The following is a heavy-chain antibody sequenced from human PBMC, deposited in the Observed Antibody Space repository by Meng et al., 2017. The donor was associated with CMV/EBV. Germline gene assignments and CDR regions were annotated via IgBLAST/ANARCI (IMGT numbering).Heavy chain of an antibody. CDR2: IYYSGST. V-gene: IGHV4-59*01. Sequence: GSLRLSCTVSGGSISSYYWSWIRQPPGKGLEWIGYIYYSGSTNYNPSLKSRVTISVDTSKNQFSLKLSSVTAADTAVYYCASFPHYYCYGMDVWGQGTTVTVSS. CDR3: ASFPHYYCYGMDV. J-gene: IGHJ6*02. CDR1: GGSISSYY.